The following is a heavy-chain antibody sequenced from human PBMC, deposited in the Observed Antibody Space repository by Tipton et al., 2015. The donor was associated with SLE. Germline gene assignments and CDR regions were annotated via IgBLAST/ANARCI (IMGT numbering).Heavy chain of an antibody. D-gene: IGHD4-11*01. CDR2: IYYRGST. CDR1: GGSISSYF. CDR3: ARTGAYSNFYYYYYMDV. J-gene: IGHJ6*03. Sequence: LSLTCTVSGGSISSYFWSWIRQPPGKGLEWIGYIYYRGSTSYNPSLKSRVTISLDTSKNQFALRLSSVTAADTGVYYCARTGAYSNFYYYYYMDVWGEGTTVTVSS. V-gene: IGHV4-59*01.